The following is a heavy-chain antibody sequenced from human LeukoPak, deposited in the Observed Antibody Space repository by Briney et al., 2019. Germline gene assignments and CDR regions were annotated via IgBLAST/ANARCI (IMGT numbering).Heavy chain of an antibody. D-gene: IGHD2-15*01. CDR3: ARGLYCSGGSCYSH. CDR2: INHSESN. J-gene: IGHJ4*02. Sequence: PSETLSLTCAVYGGSFSGCYWSWIRQPPGKGLEWVGEINHSESNNYNPSLKSRVTISVDTSKNQFSLKLSSVTAADTAVYYCARGLYCSGGSCYSHWGQGTLVTVSS. CDR1: GGSFSGCY. V-gene: IGHV4-34*01.